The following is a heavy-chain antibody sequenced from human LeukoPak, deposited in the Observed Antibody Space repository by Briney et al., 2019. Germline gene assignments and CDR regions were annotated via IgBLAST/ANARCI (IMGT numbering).Heavy chain of an antibody. CDR1: GYTFTSYG. J-gene: IGHJ6*02. D-gene: IGHD6-19*01. CDR3: ASPYSSGRYYYYYGMDV. V-gene: IGHV1-18*01. Sequence: ASVKVSCKASGYTFTSYGISWVRQAPGQGLEWMGWISAYNGNTNCAQKLQGRVTMTTDTSTSTAYMELRSLRSDDTAVYYCASPYSSGRYYYYYGMDVWGQGTTVTVSS. CDR2: ISAYNGNT.